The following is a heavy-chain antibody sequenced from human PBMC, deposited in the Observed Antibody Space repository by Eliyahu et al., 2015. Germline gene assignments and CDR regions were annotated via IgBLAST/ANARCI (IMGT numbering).Heavy chain of an antibody. CDR1: GGSISSSSYY. Sequence: QLQLQESGPGLVKPSETLSLTCTVSGGSISSSSYYWGWIRQPPGKGLEWIGSIYYSGSTYYNPSLKSRVTISVDTSKNQFSLKLSSVTAADTAVYYCARHRSGRSAFDIWGQGTMVTVSS. CDR2: IYYSGST. J-gene: IGHJ3*02. CDR3: ARHRSGRSAFDI. V-gene: IGHV4-39*01. D-gene: IGHD1-26*01.